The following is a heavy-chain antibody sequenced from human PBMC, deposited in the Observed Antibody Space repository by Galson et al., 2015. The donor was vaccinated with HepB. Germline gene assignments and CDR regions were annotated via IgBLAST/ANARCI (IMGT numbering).Heavy chain of an antibody. CDR1: GYTFTSYA. V-gene: IGHV1-3*01. CDR2: INAGNGNT. D-gene: IGHD2-15*01. J-gene: IGHJ4*02. CDR3: ARVYGYCSGGSCYDASGDFDY. Sequence: SVKVSCKASGYTFTSYAMHWVRQAPGQRLEWMGWINAGNGNTKYSQKFQGRVTITRDTSTSTVYMELSSLRSEDTAVYYCARVYGYCSGGSCYDASGDFDYWGQGTLVTVSS.